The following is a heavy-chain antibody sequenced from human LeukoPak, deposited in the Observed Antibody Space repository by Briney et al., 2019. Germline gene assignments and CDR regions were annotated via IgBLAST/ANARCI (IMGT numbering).Heavy chain of an antibody. CDR3: ARPYCSSTSCSQSGDY. CDR1: GYSFSSYW. CDR2: IYPGDSDT. D-gene: IGHD2-2*01. Sequence: AGESLKISCKGSGYSFSSYWIAWVRQMPGKGLDWMGIIYPGDSDTRYSPSFQGQVTISADKPISTAYLQWSSLKASDTAMYYCARPYCSSTSCSQSGDYWGQGTLVTVSS. V-gene: IGHV5-51*01. J-gene: IGHJ4*02.